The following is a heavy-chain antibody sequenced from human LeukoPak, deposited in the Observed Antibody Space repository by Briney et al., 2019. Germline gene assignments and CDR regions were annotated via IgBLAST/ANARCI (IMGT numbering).Heavy chain of an antibody. J-gene: IGHJ4*02. CDR1: GFTFSSYA. Sequence: PGGSLRLSCAASGFTFSSYAMHWVRQAPGKGLEWVAVISYDGSNKYYADSVKGRFTISRDNSKNTLYLQMNSLRAEDTAVYYCAKVAPVGATCFDYWGQGTLVTVSS. D-gene: IGHD1-26*01. CDR3: AKVAPVGATCFDY. V-gene: IGHV3-30-3*01. CDR2: ISYDGSNK.